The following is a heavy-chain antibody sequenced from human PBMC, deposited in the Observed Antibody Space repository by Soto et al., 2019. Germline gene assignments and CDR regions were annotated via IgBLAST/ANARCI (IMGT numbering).Heavy chain of an antibody. V-gene: IGHV3-23*01. CDR3: AKAWGIDY. CDR1: GFTFSSYT. J-gene: IGHJ4*02. CDR2: ISGSGSST. Sequence: EVPLLESGGGLVEPGGSRRLSCAASGFTFSSYTMSWVRQAPGKGLEWVSTISGSGSSTYSADSVKGRFTISRDNSKTTLYLQMNSLRVEDTAIYYCAKAWGIDYWGQGTLVTVSS. D-gene: IGHD7-27*01.